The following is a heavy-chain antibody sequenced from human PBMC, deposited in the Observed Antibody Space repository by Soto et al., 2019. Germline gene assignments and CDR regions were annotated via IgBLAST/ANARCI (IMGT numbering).Heavy chain of an antibody. Sequence: SETLSLTCAVYGGSFSGYYWSWIRQPPGKGLEWIGNINHSGSTNYNPSLKSRVTISVDTSKNQFSLKLSSVTAADTAVYYCARHPGIANAWGQGTLVTVSS. D-gene: IGHD6-13*01. V-gene: IGHV4-34*01. CDR2: INHSGST. CDR3: ARHPGIANA. J-gene: IGHJ5*02. CDR1: GGSFSGYY.